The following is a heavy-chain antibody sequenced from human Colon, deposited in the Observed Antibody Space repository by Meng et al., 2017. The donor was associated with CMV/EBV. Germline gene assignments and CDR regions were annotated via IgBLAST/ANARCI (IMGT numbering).Heavy chain of an antibody. Sequence: GTFTTYTGNWVRQAAGQGLEWVGRVIPVLDIPAYAQKFQGRVAFSLDESTATAYMEISSLTSDDTAFYYCARGRGYYDSSGPLYFDQWGQGTLVTVSS. CDR1: GTFTTYT. J-gene: IGHJ4*02. D-gene: IGHD3-22*01. CDR3: ARGRGYYDSSGPLYFDQ. V-gene: IGHV1-69*02. CDR2: VIPVLDIP.